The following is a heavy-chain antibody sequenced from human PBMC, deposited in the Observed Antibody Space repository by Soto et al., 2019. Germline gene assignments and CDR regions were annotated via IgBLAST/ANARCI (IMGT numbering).Heavy chain of an antibody. CDR1: GGSFSGYY. J-gene: IGHJ4*02. Sequence: QVQLQQCGAGLLKPSETLSLTCAVYGGSFSGYYWSWIRQPPGKGLEWIGEINHSGSTNYNPSLKSRVTISVDTSKNQFSLKLSSVTAADTAVYYCARRNYPPYYLDYWGQGTLVTVSS. CDR2: INHSGST. V-gene: IGHV4-34*01. CDR3: ARRNYPPYYLDY. D-gene: IGHD1-7*01.